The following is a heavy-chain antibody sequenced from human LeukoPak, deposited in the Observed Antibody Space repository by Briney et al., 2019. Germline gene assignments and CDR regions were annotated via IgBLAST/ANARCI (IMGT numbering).Heavy chain of an antibody. CDR2: INAGNGNT. CDR3: ARALTGVAVHFDY. D-gene: IGHD7-27*01. J-gene: IGHJ4*02. V-gene: IGHV1-3*01. Sequence: GASVKVSCKASGYTFTSYAMHWVRQAPGQRLEWMGWINAGNGNTKYSQKFQGRVTITRDTSASTAYMELSSLRSEDTAVYYCARALTGVAVHFDYWGQGTLVTVSS. CDR1: GYTFTSYA.